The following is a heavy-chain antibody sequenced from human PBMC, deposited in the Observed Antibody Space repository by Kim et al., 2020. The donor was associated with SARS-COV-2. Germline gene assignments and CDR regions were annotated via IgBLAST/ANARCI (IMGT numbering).Heavy chain of an antibody. D-gene: IGHD4-17*01. J-gene: IGHJ3*02. CDR1: GFTFSSYG. CDR3: AKGLRMTTVVMDAFDI. Sequence: GGSLRLSCAASGFTFSSYGMHWVRQAPGKGLEWVAVISYDGSNKYYADSVKGRFTISRDNSKNTLYLQMNSLRAEDTAVYYCAKGLRMTTVVMDAFDIWGQGTMVTVSS. CDR2: ISYDGSNK. V-gene: IGHV3-30*18.